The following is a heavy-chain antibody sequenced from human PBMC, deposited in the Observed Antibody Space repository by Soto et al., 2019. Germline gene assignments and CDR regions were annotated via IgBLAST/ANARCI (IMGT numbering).Heavy chain of an antibody. V-gene: IGHV1-46*01. CDR2: INPSGDTT. J-gene: IGHJ4*02. CDR3: ARPLIGTYTLAFDY. Sequence: ASVKVSCKASGYTFATYHMHWVRQAPGQGLEWIGIINPSGDTTTYAQKFQDRVTITRDTSTSTLFMELSSLRYEDTALYYCARPLIGTYTLAFDYWGQGXLVTVSS. D-gene: IGHD2-15*01. CDR1: GYTFATYH.